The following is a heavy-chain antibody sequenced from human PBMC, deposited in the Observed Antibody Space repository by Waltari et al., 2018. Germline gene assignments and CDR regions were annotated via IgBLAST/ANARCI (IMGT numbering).Heavy chain of an antibody. V-gene: IGHV4-34*01. Sequence: TCAVYGGSFSGYYWSWIRQPPGKGLEWIGEINHSGSTNYNPSLKSRVTTSVDTSKNQFSLKLSSVTAADTAVYYCARELPTNYYYMDVWGKGTTVTVSS. CDR3: ARELPTNYYYMDV. CDR2: INHSGST. J-gene: IGHJ6*03. D-gene: IGHD2-21*01. CDR1: GGSFSGYY.